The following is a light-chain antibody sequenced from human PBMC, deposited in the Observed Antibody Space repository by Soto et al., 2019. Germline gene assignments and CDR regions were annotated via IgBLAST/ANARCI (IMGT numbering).Light chain of an antibody. Sequence: DIVMTQSPLSLPVTPGEPASISCRSSQSLLHGSGYNYLDWYLQRPGQSPQLLIYLGSNRASGVPDRFSGSGSGTDFTLKISRVEAEDVGVYYCMQALQTPLTFGGGTKVEIK. V-gene: IGKV2-28*01. CDR1: QSLLHGSGYNY. CDR3: MQALQTPLT. CDR2: LGS. J-gene: IGKJ4*01.